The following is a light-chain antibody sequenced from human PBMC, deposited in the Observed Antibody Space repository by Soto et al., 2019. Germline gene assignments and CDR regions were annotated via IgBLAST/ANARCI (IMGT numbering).Light chain of an antibody. CDR2: DAA. J-gene: IGKJ2*01. CDR3: LQHDNVPT. V-gene: IGKV1-33*01. Sequence: DIQMTQSPSSLSASVGDRVTITCQASQDISNSLSWYQQKPGKAPKLLITDAATLEAGVPSRFSGSGSGTDFTFTISSLQLEDIATYFCLQHDNVPTFGLGTKLEVK. CDR1: QDISNS.